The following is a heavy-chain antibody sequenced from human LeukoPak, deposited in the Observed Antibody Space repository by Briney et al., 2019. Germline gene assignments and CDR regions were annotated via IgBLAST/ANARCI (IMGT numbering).Heavy chain of an antibody. V-gene: IGHV3-23*01. D-gene: IGHD6-6*01. Sequence: GGSLRLSCAASGFTFRSYAMNWVRQAPGKGLEWVSVISGSTGSTYYADSVKGRFTISRDNSKNTLYLQMNNLRVEDTAVYYCAKRITSSSSGNDYWGQGTLVTVSS. CDR3: AKRITSSSSGNDY. CDR1: GFTFRSYA. CDR2: ISGSTGST. J-gene: IGHJ4*02.